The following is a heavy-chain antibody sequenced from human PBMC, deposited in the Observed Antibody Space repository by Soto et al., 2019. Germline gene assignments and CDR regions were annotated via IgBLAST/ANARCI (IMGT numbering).Heavy chain of an antibody. CDR1: SGSISSSNW. CDR2: IYHSGST. Sequence: LETLSLTCAVSSGSISSSNWWSWVRQPPGKGLEWIGEIYHSGSTNYNPSLESRVTISVDKSKNQFSLKLSSVTAADTAVYYCARLTGDYFDYWGQGTLVTVSS. J-gene: IGHJ4*02. CDR3: ARLTGDYFDY. V-gene: IGHV4-4*02. D-gene: IGHD7-27*01.